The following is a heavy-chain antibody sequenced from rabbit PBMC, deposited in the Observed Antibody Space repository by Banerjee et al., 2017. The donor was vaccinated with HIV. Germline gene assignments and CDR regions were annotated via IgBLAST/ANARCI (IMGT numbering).Heavy chain of an antibody. CDR2: IYAGSSGST. Sequence: QSLEESGGDLVKPGASLTLTCTASGFSFSSSYWICWVRQAPGKGLEWIACIYAGSSGSTYYASWAKGRFTISKTSSTTVTLQMTSLTAADTAAYFCAREPVDADLSWDLWGQGTLVTVS. J-gene: IGHJ4*01. CDR3: AREPVDADLSWDL. D-gene: IGHD4-2*01. V-gene: IGHV1S40*01. CDR1: GFSFSSSYW.